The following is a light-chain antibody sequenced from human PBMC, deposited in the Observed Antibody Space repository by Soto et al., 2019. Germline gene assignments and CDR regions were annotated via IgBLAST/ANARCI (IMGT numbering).Light chain of an antibody. V-gene: IGLV2-8*01. Sequence: QSVLTQPPSASGAPGQSVTISCTGTSSDVGAYDYVSWYQQESGKAPKLLLYEVTKRPSGVPDRFSGSKSGTTASLTVSGLQAEDEADYYCSFYAGINNVIFGAGTKLTVL. CDR3: SFYAGINNVI. CDR2: EVT. J-gene: IGLJ2*01. CDR1: SSDVGAYDY.